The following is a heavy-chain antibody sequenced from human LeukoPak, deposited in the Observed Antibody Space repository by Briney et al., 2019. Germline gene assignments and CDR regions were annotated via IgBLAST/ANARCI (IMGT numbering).Heavy chain of an antibody. CDR1: GYSFTNYW. V-gene: IGHV5-51*01. Sequence: GESLKISCKGSGYSFTNYWIGWVRQMPGKGLEWMGIIYPGDSDTRYIPSFQGQVTISAHKSINTAYLQWSSLRASDTAMYYCARASRDGYNQNFDHWGQGTLVTVSS. D-gene: IGHD5-24*01. CDR2: IYPGDSDT. CDR3: ARASRDGYNQNFDH. J-gene: IGHJ4*02.